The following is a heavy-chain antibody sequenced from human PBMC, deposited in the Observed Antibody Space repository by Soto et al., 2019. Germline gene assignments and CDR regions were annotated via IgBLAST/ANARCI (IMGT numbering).Heavy chain of an antibody. V-gene: IGHV4-4*02. Sequence: SEARSLTCAVSGGSISSSNWWSWVRQPPGKGLEWIGEIYHSGSTNYNPSLKSRVTISVDKSKNQFSLKLSSVTAADTAVYYCARARGARYFDYWGQGTLVTVSS. J-gene: IGHJ4*02. D-gene: IGHD2-15*01. CDR1: GGSISSSNW. CDR2: IYHSGST. CDR3: ARARGARYFDY.